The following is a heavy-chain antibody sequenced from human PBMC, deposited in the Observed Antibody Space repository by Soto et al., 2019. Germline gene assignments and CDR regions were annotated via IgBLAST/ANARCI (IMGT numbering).Heavy chain of an antibody. J-gene: IGHJ3*02. CDR3: ARDGGYSGRVDAFDI. CDR1: GGTFSSYA. CDR2: IIPIFGTA. Sequence: QVQLVQSGAEVKKPGSSVKVSCKASGGTFSSYAISWVRQAPGQGLEWMGGIIPIFGTANYAQKFQGRVTLTADESTRTAYMELSSLRSEDTAVYYCARDGGYSGRVDAFDIWGKGTMVTVSS. D-gene: IGHD1-26*01. V-gene: IGHV1-69*01.